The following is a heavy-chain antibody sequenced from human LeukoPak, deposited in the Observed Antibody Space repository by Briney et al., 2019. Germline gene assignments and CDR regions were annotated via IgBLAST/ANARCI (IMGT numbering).Heavy chain of an antibody. V-gene: IGHV3-53*01. D-gene: IGHD2-21*01. CDR2: IYSGGST. CDR3: ASAREYCGSAECYEYFQH. Sequence: GGSLRLSCAASGFTVGTNSMSWVRQSPGKGLEWVSVIYSGGSTYYADSVNGRFTISRDNSRDTLLLQMNSLRAEDTALYYCASAREYCGSAECYEYFQHWGQGTLVTVSS. J-gene: IGHJ1*01. CDR1: GFTVGTNS.